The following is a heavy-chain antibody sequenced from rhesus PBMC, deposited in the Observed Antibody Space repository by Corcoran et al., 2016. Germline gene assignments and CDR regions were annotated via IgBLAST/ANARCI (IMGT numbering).Heavy chain of an antibody. CDR2: IYGSRSST. CDR1: GGSISSSY. Sequence: QLQLQESGPGLVKPSETLAVTCAVSGGSISSSYWSWIRQAPGKGLGWIGYIYGSRSSTNYNPSLKSRVTLSVDTSKNQLSLKLSSVTTADTAVYYCASTVAATPAFDFWGQGLRVTVSS. D-gene: IGHD4-29*01. J-gene: IGHJ3*01. CDR3: ASTVAATPAFDF. V-gene: IGHV4-169*01.